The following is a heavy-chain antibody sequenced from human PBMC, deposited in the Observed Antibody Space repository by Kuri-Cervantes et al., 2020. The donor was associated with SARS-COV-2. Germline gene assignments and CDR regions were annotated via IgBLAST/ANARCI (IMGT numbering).Heavy chain of an antibody. CDR3: ARESAVHGIPWGYDP. J-gene: IGHJ5*02. CDR2: IWPDGNNK. Sequence: GESLKISCTASGFSFSYYGMHWVRQAPGKGLEWVAVIWPDGNNKFYSDSVRGRFTISRDSSRSTLYLQMNSLRAEDTGVYYCARESAVHGIPWGYDPWGQGTLVTVSS. CDR1: GFSFSYYG. D-gene: IGHD1-1*01. V-gene: IGHV3-33*08.